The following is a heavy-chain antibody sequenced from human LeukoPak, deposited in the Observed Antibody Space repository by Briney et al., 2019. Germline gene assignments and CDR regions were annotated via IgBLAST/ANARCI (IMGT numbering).Heavy chain of an antibody. CDR2: ISYDGSNK. Sequence: GGSLRLSCAASGFTFGSYAMHWVRQAPGKGLEWVAVISYDGSNKYYADSVKGRFTISRDNSKNTLYLQMNSLRAEDTAVYYCARDARFLEWSLSSMDVWGQGTTVTVSS. J-gene: IGHJ6*02. D-gene: IGHD3-3*01. V-gene: IGHV3-30-3*01. CDR3: ARDARFLEWSLSSMDV. CDR1: GFTFGSYA.